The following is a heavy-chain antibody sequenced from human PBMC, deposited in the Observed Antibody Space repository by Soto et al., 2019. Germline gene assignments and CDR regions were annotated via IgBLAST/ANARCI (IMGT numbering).Heavy chain of an antibody. J-gene: IGHJ6*03. CDR1: GGSFSGYY. CDR2: INHSGST. V-gene: IGHV4-34*01. CDR3: ARVVSGYSYGFYYYMDV. D-gene: IGHD5-18*01. Sequence: QVQLQQWGAGLLKPSETLSLTCAVYGGSFSGYYWNWIRQPPGKGLEWIGEINHSGSTNNNPSLKSRVTISVDTSKNQFSLKLTSVTAAETAVYYCARVVSGYSYGFYYYMDVWGKGTTVTVSS.